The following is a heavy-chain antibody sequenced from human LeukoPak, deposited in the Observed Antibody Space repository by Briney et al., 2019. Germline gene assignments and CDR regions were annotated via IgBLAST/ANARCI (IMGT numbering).Heavy chain of an antibody. CDR2: IWYDGSNK. V-gene: IGHV3-33*01. CDR1: GFTFSSYG. J-gene: IGHJ4*02. Sequence: GRSLRLSCAASGFTFSSYGMHWVRQAPGKGLEWVAVIWYDGSNKYYADSVKGRFTISRDNSKNTLYLQMNSLRAEDTAVYYCARHRSEAAFDFWGQGTLVTVSS. D-gene: IGHD3-10*01. CDR3: ARHRSEAAFDF.